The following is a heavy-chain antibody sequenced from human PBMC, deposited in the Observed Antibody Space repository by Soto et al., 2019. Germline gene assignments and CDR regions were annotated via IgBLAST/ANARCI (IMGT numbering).Heavy chain of an antibody. CDR3: ARDPSIEEDYFDY. CDR1: GGSISSYY. CDR2: IYYSGST. D-gene: IGHD1-26*01. J-gene: IGHJ4*02. V-gene: IGHV4-59*01. Sequence: SETLSLTCTVSGGSISSYYWSWIRQPPGKGLEWIGYIYYSGSTNYNPPLKSRVTISVDTSKNQFSLKLSSVTAADTAVYYCARDPSIEEDYFDYWGQGTLVTVSS.